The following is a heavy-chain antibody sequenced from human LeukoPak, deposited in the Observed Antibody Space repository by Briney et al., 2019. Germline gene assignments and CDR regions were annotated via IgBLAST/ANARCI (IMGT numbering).Heavy chain of an antibody. D-gene: IGHD4-11*01. CDR2: IYYTGST. CDR1: GDPISSHSDY. V-gene: IGHV4-61*08. CDR3: AREYSAFDY. J-gene: IGHJ4*02. Sequence: SETLSLTCTVSGDPISSHSDYKWTWIRQSPQKGLEWIGYIYYTGSTNCNPSLRSRLTISVDTSMNQFSLRLTAVTAADTAVYYCAREYSAFDYWGQGALVTVSS.